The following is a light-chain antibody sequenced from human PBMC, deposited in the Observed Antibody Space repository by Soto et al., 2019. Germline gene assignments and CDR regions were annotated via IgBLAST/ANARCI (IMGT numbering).Light chain of an antibody. V-gene: IGLV2-11*01. J-gene: IGLJ3*02. CDR3: CSSAGGYSWV. Sequence: GVPARFSGSKSGNTASLTISGLQAEDEADYYCCSSAGGYSWVFGGGTKLTVL.